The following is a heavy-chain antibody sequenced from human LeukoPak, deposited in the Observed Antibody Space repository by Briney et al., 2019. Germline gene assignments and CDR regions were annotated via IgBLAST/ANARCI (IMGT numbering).Heavy chain of an antibody. CDR3: ARGSAVVTPRDYYYMDV. CDR2: NYYSGSA. J-gene: IGHJ6*03. D-gene: IGHD4-23*01. Sequence: SETLSLTCTVSGDSISTYYWSWIRQPPEKGLEWIGYNYYSGSANYNPSLKSRVTISVDTSKNQFSLKLSSVTAADTAVYYCARGSAVVTPRDYYYMDVWGKGTTVTVSS. V-gene: IGHV4-59*01. CDR1: GDSISTYY.